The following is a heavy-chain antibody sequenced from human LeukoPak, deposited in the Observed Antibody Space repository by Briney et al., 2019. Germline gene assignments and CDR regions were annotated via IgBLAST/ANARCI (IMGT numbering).Heavy chain of an antibody. CDR3: ARDRATYYDFWSGYSADNYFDY. V-gene: IGHV3-9*01. D-gene: IGHD3-3*01. J-gene: IGHJ4*02. CDR1: GFTFDDYA. Sequence: PGRSLRLSCAASGFTFDDYAMHWVRQAPGKGLEWVSGISWDSGSIGYADSVKGRFTISRDNSKNTLYLQMNSLRAEDTAVYYCARDRATYYDFWSGYSADNYFDYWGQGTLVTVSS. CDR2: ISWDSGSI.